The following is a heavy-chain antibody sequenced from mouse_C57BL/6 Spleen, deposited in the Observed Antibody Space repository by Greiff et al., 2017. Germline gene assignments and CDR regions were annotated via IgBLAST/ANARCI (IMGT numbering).Heavy chain of an antibody. Sequence: QVQLQQSGAELARPGASVKLSCKASGYTFTSYGISWVKQRPGQGLEWIGEIYPRSGNTYYNEKFKGKATLTADKASSTAYMELRSLTSEDSAVYFCATCPWFAYWGQGTLVTVSA. CDR1: GYTFTSYG. J-gene: IGHJ3*01. CDR3: ATCPWFAY. CDR2: IYPRSGNT. V-gene: IGHV1-81*01.